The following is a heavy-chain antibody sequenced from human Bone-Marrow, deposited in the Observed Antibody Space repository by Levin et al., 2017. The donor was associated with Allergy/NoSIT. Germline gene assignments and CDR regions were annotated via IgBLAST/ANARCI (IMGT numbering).Heavy chain of an antibody. V-gene: IGHV4-34*01. D-gene: IGHD3-10*01. CDR1: GGSFSGYY. CDR2: INHSGST. CDR3: ARGIMVRGVSNWFDP. Sequence: PSETLSLTCAVYGGSFSGYYWSWIRQPPGKGLEWIGEINHSGSTNYNPSLKSRVTISVDTSKNQFSLKLSSVTAADTAVYYCARGIMVRGVSNWFDPWGQGTLVTVSS. J-gene: IGHJ5*02.